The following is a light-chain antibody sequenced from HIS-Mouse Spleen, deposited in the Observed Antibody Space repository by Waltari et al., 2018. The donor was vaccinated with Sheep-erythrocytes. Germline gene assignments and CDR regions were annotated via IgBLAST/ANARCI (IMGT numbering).Light chain of an antibody. V-gene: IGKV4-1*01. J-gene: IGKJ4*01. Sequence: DIVMTQSPDSLAVSLGERATINCKSSQSVLNCSNNKNYLAWYQQKPGQPPKLLIYWASTRESGVPDRFSGSGSGTDFTLTISSLQAEDVAVYYCQQYYSTLTFGGGTKVEIK. CDR1: QSVLNCSNNKNY. CDR3: QQYYSTLT. CDR2: WAS.